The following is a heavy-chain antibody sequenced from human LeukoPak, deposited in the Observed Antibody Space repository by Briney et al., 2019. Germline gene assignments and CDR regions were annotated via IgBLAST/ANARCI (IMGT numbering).Heavy chain of an antibody. CDR3: ARVGPYCSGGSCYYSWFDP. CDR1: GGSINSGDYY. V-gene: IGHV4-30-4*01. D-gene: IGHD2-15*01. J-gene: IGHJ5*02. CDR2: IYYSGST. Sequence: SETLSLTCTVSGGSINSGDYYWSWIRQPPGKGLEWIGYIYYSGSTYYNPSLKSRVTISVDTSKNQFSLKLSSVTAADTAVYYCARVGPYCSGGSCYYSWFDPWGQGTLVTVSS.